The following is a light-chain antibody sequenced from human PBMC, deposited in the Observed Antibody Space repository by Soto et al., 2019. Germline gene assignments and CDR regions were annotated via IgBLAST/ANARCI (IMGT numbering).Light chain of an antibody. Sequence: DIQMTQSPSTLSASVGDRVTIPCRASQSISSWLAWYQQKPGKAPKLLIYSASTLQSGVPSRFSGSGSGTDFTLTITSLQPEDFGTYYCHQTYSTPQTFGQGTKVDIK. CDR1: QSISSW. V-gene: IGKV1-39*01. CDR2: SAS. J-gene: IGKJ1*01. CDR3: HQTYSTPQT.